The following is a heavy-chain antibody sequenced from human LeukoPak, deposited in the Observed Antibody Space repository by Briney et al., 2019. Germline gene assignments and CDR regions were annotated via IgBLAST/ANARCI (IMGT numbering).Heavy chain of an antibody. J-gene: IGHJ4*02. Sequence: GGSLRLSCAASGFTFSDSAMHWVRQAPGKGLQWVALISYDGSNKFYTDSVKGRFTISRDNSKNTLYLQMNSLRAEDTAVYYCARSPHYYDFWSGSYYFDYWGQGTLVTVSS. CDR3: ARSPHYYDFWSGSYYFDY. V-gene: IGHV3-30*04. CDR1: GFTFSDSA. D-gene: IGHD3-3*01. CDR2: ISYDGSNK.